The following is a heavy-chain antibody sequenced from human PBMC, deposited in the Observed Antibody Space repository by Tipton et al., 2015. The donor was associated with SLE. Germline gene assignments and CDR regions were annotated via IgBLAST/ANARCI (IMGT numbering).Heavy chain of an antibody. J-gene: IGHJ6*02. CDR1: GGSISSGDYY. Sequence: TLSLTCTVSGGSISSGDYYWSWIRQPPGKGLEWIGSIYYSGSTYYNPSLKSRVTISVDTSKNQFSLKLSSVTAADTAVYYCARYSGDYYYYGMDVWGQGTTVTVSS. CDR2: IYYSGST. D-gene: IGHD3-10*01. CDR3: ARYSGDYYYYGMDV. V-gene: IGHV4-39*07.